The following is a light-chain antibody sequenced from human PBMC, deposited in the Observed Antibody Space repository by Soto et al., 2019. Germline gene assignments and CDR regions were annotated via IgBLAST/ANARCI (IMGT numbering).Light chain of an antibody. CDR2: AAS. V-gene: IGKV1-39*01. CDR3: QQSYTTPYT. Sequence: DIQMTQSPSSLSASVGDRVTITCRASQTFSNSLNWYQQKPGKAPKLLIYAASSLKTDVPSRFSGSGSGTDFSLTISSLEPEDSATYYCQQSYTTPYTFGQGTKLEIK. J-gene: IGKJ2*01. CDR1: QTFSNS.